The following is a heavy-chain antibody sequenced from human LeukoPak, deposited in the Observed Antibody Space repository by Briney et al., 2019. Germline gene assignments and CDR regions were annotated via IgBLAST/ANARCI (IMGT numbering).Heavy chain of an antibody. D-gene: IGHD3-10*01. CDR3: ARDIPWLASFDP. V-gene: IGHV3-13*01. Sequence: EGSLRLSCAASGFTFSSYDMHWVRQATGKGLEWVSAIGTAGDTYYPGSVKGRFTISRENAKNSSYLQMNSLRAEDTAVYYCARDIPWLASFDPWGQGTLVTVSS. CDR2: IGTAGDT. CDR1: GFTFSSYD. J-gene: IGHJ5*02.